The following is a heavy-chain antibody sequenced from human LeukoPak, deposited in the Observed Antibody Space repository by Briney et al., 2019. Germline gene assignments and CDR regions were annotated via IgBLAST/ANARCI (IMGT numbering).Heavy chain of an antibody. D-gene: IGHD6-19*01. Sequence: ASVKVSCKASGYTFTSYDINWVRQATGQGLXXMGWMNPNSGNTGYAQKFQGRVTMTRNTSISTAYMELSSLRSEDTAVYYCARGPSVAGTDYWGQGTLVTVSS. CDR2: MNPNSGNT. CDR3: ARGPSVAGTDY. J-gene: IGHJ4*02. V-gene: IGHV1-8*01. CDR1: GYTFTSYD.